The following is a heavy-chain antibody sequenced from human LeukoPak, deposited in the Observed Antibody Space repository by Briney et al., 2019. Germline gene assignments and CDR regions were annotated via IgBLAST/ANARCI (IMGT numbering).Heavy chain of an antibody. Sequence: GGSLRLSCAASGFTFSSYWMSWVRQTPGKGLEWVANIKRDGSETYYVDAVEGRFTTSRDNAKNSLYLQMNSLRAEDTAVYYCARVFSTSGRGYDYMDVWGKGTSVIISS. CDR3: ARVFSTSGRGYDYMDV. CDR2: IKRDGSET. J-gene: IGHJ6*03. D-gene: IGHD6-6*01. CDR1: GFTFSSYW. V-gene: IGHV3-7*01.